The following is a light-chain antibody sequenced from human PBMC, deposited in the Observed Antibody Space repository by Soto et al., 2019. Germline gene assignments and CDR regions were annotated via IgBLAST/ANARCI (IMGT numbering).Light chain of an antibody. CDR3: QKYDSAPIT. V-gene: IGKV1-27*01. Sequence: DIQMTQSPSSLTASIGDRVTISCRASQGFSNSLDWYQQKPGKVPTLLIYGASILQSGVPSRFSGSGSGTDFTLTISCLQPEDFATYFCQKYDSAPITFGGGTKVEIK. CDR1: QGFSNS. J-gene: IGKJ4*01. CDR2: GAS.